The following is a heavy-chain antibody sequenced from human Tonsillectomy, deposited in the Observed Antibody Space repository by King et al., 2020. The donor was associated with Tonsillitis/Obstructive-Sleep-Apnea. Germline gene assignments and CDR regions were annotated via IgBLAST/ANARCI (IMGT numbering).Heavy chain of an antibody. J-gene: IGHJ6*03. CDR1: GFTVNNNH. V-gene: IGHV3-53*01. CDR3: TLYDFWSGYHYYYMDV. D-gene: IGHD3-3*01. Sequence: VQLVESGGGLIQPGGSLRLSCAASGFTVNNNHMSWVRQAPWKGLDWVSVMCSCGSTFYADSVMGRFTTSSDNSMNTLYLEMNSLRAEDTAVYYCTLYDFWSGYHYYYMDVWGKGTTVTVSS. CDR2: MCSCGST.